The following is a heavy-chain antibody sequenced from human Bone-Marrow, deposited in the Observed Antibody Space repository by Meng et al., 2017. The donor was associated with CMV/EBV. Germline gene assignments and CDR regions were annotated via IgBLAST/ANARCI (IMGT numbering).Heavy chain of an antibody. Sequence: GDSLKISCVASGLTFNPYSMNWVRQAPGKGLEWVSSIDSSRSHIYYADSVKGRFTISRDNAKNSVYLQMNNLRADDTAVYFCARDLTRGSTTDYFDYWGQGTLVTVSS. D-gene: IGHD1/OR15-1a*01. CDR3: ARDLTRGSTTDYFDY. CDR1: GLTFNPYS. CDR2: IDSSRSHI. V-gene: IGHV3-21*01. J-gene: IGHJ4*02.